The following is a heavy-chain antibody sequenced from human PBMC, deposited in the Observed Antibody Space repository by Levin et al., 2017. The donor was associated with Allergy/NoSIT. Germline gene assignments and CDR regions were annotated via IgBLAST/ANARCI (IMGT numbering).Heavy chain of an antibody. CDR2: IYWNDDK. CDR1: GFSLSTSGVG. D-gene: IGHD2-2*01. J-gene: IGHJ5*02. V-gene: IGHV2-5*01. CDR3: AHSHGGSCSSTSCLGWSDP. Sequence: SGPTLVKPTQTLTLTCTFSGFSLSTSGVGVGWIRQPPGKALEWLALIYWNDDKRYSPSLESRLTITKDTSKDQVVLTMTNMDPVDTATYYCAHSHGGSCSSTSCLGWSDPWGQGTLVTVSS.